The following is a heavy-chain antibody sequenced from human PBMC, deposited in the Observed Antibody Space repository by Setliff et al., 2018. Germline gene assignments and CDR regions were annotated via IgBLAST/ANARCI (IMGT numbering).Heavy chain of an antibody. D-gene: IGHD3-3*01. Sequence: SETLSLTCTVSGGSISSSSYYWGWIRQPPGKGLEWIGSIYYSGSTYYNPSLKSRVTISVDTSKNQFSLKLSSVTAADTAVYYCAREKGDPNYNFWSGYYLYYYYGMDVWGQGTAVTVSS. V-gene: IGHV4-39*07. CDR2: IYYSGST. CDR3: AREKGDPNYNFWSGYYLYYYYGMDV. CDR1: GGSISSSSYY. J-gene: IGHJ6*02.